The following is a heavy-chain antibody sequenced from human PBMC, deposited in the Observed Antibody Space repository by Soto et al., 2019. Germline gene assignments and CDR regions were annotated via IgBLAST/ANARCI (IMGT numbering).Heavy chain of an antibody. CDR1: GYPVTAYY. D-gene: IGHD3-3*01. CDR2: INPATGAA. V-gene: IGHV1-2*02. Sequence: QLHLVQSGAVVKKPGASVTVSCSASGYPVTAYYMHWVRQAPGRGLEWMGGINPATGAAKYTQTFQGRVTMPRDTSTSTVFMELRGLTSEDPAVFSCARGGGVGVAGSAAFDMRGQGTLVTVSS. J-gene: IGHJ3*02. CDR3: ARGGGVGVAGSAAFDM.